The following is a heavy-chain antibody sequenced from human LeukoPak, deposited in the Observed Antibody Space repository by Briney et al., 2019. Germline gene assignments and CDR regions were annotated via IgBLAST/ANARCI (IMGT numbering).Heavy chain of an antibody. CDR2: IYHSGST. CDR3: ARVGDYYGSGLPFDY. D-gene: IGHD3-10*01. CDR1: GFTVSSNY. V-gene: IGHV4-4*02. Sequence: TGGSLRLSCAASGFTVSSNYMSWVRQPPGKGLEWIGEIYHSGSTNYNPSLKSRVTISVDKSKNQFSLKLSSVTAADTAVYYCARVGDYYGSGLPFDYWGQGTLVTVSS. J-gene: IGHJ4*02.